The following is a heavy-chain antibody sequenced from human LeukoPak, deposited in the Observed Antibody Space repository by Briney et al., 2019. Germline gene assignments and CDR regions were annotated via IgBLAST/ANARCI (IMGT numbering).Heavy chain of an antibody. J-gene: IGHJ6*03. CDR3: ARRPYYYDTSNPAYYYYMDV. CDR1: GTSTNNYW. V-gene: IGHV4-59*08. Sequence: SETLSVTCNVSGTSTNNYWWSWIRQPPGTGLEWIGNIYYTGNTNYNPSLKSRVSISVDTSKSQFSLTLRSVSAADTAVYYCARRPYYYDTSNPAYYYYMDVWGKGTTVTVSS. CDR2: IYYTGNT. D-gene: IGHD3-22*01.